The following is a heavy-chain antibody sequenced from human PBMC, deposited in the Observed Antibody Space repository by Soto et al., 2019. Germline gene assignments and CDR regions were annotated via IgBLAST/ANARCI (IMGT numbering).Heavy chain of an antibody. CDR1: GFNFDDHA. CDR2: ISWNSVTI. V-gene: IGHV3-9*01. J-gene: IGHJ5*02. D-gene: IGHD1-26*01. Sequence: GGSLRLSCAASGFNFDDHAMHWVRQAPGKGLEWVSGISWNSVTINYADSVKGRFTISRDNAKRTLHLQMNSLRPEDTAIYYCVRSSGSQPRAGWFDPWGQGTLVTVSS. CDR3: VRSSGSQPRAGWFDP.